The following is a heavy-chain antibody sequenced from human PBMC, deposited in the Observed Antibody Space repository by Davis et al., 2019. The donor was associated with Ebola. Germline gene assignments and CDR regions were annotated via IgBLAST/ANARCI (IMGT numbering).Heavy chain of an antibody. CDR3: AKDTVEE. Sequence: GESLKISCAASGFTVSSNYMSWVRQAPGKGLEWVSYISSSSSTIYYADSVKGRFTISRDNSKNTLYLQMNSLRAEDTAVYYCAKDTVEEWGQGTLVTVSS. CDR2: ISSSSSTI. D-gene: IGHD4-23*01. V-gene: IGHV3-48*01. J-gene: IGHJ4*02. CDR1: GFTVSSNY.